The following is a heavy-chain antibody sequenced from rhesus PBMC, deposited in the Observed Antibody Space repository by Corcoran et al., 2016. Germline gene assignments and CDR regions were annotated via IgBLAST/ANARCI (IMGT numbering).Heavy chain of an antibody. CDR2: IYGGNGST. V-gene: IGHV4-122*01. J-gene: IGHJ4*01. Sequence: QVQLQESGPGLVKPSETLSLTCAVSGGSISSGYYYWSWIRQPPGKGLEWIGYIYGGNGSTSYNPSRKSRVTISTGTSKNQFSLKLNSVTAADTAVYYCARHPLTRDTAGTTFDYWGQGVLVTVSS. CDR1: GGSISSGYYY. D-gene: IGHD5-42*01. CDR3: ARHPLTRDTAGTTFDY.